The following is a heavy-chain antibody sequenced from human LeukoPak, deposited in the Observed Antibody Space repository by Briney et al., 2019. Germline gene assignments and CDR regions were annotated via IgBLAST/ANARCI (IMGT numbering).Heavy chain of an antibody. V-gene: IGHV1-69*13. J-gene: IGHJ5*02. CDR3: ARGNKYYYDSSSYYH. CDR1: GGTFSSYA. Sequence: ASVKVSCKASGGTFSSYAISWVRQAPGQGLEWMGGIIPIFGTANYAQKFQGRVTITADESTSTAYMELSSLRSEDTAVYYCARGNKYYYDSSSYYHWGQGTLVTVSS. D-gene: IGHD3-22*01. CDR2: IIPIFGTA.